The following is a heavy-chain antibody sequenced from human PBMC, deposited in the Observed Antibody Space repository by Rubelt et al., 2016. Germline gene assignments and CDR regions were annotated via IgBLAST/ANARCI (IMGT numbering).Heavy chain of an antibody. Sequence: QVQLVQSGAEVKKPGSSVKVSCKASGGTFSSYAISWVRQAPGQGLEWMGRIIPILGIANYAQKFQVRVTITADKSTSTAYMELSSLRSEDTAVYYCARPLPCYYYGMDVWGQGTTVTVSS. V-gene: IGHV1-69*04. CDR2: IIPILGIA. J-gene: IGHJ6*02. CDR3: ARPLPCYYYGMDV. CDR1: GGTFSSYA.